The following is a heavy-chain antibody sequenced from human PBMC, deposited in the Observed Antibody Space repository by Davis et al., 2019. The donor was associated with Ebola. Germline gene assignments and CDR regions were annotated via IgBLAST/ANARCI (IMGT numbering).Heavy chain of an antibody. Sequence: SETLSLTCTVSGYSISSGYYWGWIRQPPGKGLEWIGSIYHSGSTYYNPSLKSRVTISVDTSKNQFSLKLSSVTAADTAVYYCARDPSIVGANLYYYYGMDVWGQGTTVTVSS. CDR2: IYHSGST. V-gene: IGHV4-38-2*02. CDR1: GYSISSGYY. J-gene: IGHJ6*02. D-gene: IGHD1-26*01. CDR3: ARDPSIVGANLYYYYGMDV.